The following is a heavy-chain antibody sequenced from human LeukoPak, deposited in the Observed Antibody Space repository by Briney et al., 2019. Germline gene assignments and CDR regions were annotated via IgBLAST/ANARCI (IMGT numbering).Heavy chain of an antibody. J-gene: IGHJ4*02. Sequence: SETLSLTCTVSGGSISSYYWSWIRQPPGKGLEWIGNIFHNGNTYYNPSLKSRVTMSIDTSKKQFSLKLRTATAADTAVYYCARIEDVTRGYNHAYYFDYWGQGTLVTVSS. CDR2: IFHNGNT. V-gene: IGHV4-59*04. CDR3: ARIEDVTRGYNHAYYFDY. CDR1: GGSISSYY. D-gene: IGHD5-18*01.